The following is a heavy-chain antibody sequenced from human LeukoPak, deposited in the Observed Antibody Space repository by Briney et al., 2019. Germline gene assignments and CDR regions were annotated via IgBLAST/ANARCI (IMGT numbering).Heavy chain of an antibody. CDR3: AKGPMTTVTSFLNWYFDL. D-gene: IGHD4-17*01. CDR1: GFTFSSYA. V-gene: IGHV3-30-3*01. Sequence: GRSLRLSCAASGFTFSSYAMHWVRQAPGKGLEWVAVISYDGSNKYYADSVKGRFTISRDNAKNSLYLQMNSLRAEDTALYYCAKGPMTTVTSFLNWYFDLWGRGTLVTVSS. J-gene: IGHJ2*01. CDR2: ISYDGSNK.